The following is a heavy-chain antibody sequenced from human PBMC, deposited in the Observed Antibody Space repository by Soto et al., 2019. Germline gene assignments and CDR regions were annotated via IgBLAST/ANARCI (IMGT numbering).Heavy chain of an antibody. D-gene: IGHD2-21*01. CDR3: ARDIASYAYGEGY. J-gene: IGHJ4*02. V-gene: IGHV4-4*07. CDR2: VYSSGTT. CDR1: GGSINSYW. Sequence: SETLSLTCTVSGGSINSYWWSWIRQPAGKGLEWIGRVYSSGTTDYNPSLSSRATMSVETSKNQFSLKLSSVTAADTAVYYCARDIASYAYGEGYWGQGIQVTVSS.